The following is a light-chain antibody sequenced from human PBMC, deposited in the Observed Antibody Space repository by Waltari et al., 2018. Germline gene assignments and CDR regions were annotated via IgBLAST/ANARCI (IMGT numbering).Light chain of an antibody. CDR2: DAS. CDR1: QSVSDRH. V-gene: IGKV3D-20*01. J-gene: IGKJ3*01. CDR3: QRCASSEFT. Sequence: ENVLTQSPATLSLSPGERASLSCGASQSVSDRHLAWYQQKPGLAPRLLIYDASKRATGGPDRFSGSRSGTDFTLTISRLEPEDFAVYYCQRCASSEFTFGPGTKVDI.